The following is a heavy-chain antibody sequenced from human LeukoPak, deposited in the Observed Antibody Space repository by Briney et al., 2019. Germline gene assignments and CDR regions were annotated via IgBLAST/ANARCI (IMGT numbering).Heavy chain of an antibody. CDR3: ARGYCSGGSCYSSDAFDI. J-gene: IGHJ3*02. CDR1: GGSISSYY. Sequence: DPSETLSLTCTVSGGSISSYYWSWIRQPPGKGLEWIGYIYYSGSTNYNPSLKSRVTISVDTSKNQFSLKLSSVTAADTAVYYCARGYCSGGSCYSSDAFDIWGQGTMVTVSS. CDR2: IYYSGST. V-gene: IGHV4-59*01. D-gene: IGHD2-15*01.